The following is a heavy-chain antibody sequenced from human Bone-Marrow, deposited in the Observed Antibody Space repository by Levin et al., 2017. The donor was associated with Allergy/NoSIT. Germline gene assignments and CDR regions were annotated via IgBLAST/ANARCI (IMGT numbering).Heavy chain of an antibody. CDR2: IYFSGSY. J-gene: IGHJ4*02. Sequence: SETLSLTCTVSGGSTRSGTYYWGWIRQPPGKGLEWIGNIYFSGSYYYNWSLKSRITISVDTSKSQFSLKLTSVTAAATAVYYCAGGLCGGAACYQKSFFDFWGQGILVTVSS. V-gene: IGHV4-39*01. CDR1: GGSTRSGTYY. CDR3: AGGLCGGAACYQKSFFDF. D-gene: IGHD2-21*02.